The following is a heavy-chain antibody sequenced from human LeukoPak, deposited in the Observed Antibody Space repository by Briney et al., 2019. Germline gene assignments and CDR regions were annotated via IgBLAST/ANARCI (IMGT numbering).Heavy chain of an antibody. CDR2: ISTSSSYI. D-gene: IGHD2-21*01. V-gene: IGHV3-21*01. CDR3: ARGGLLYYYYIDV. Sequence: PGGSLRLSCAASGFPFSSYSMNWVRQAPGKGLEWVSSISTSSSYIYYADSVKGRFTISRDNARNSLYLEMNSLRAEDTAVYYCARGGLLYYYYIDVWGKGTTVTIPS. J-gene: IGHJ6*03. CDR1: GFPFSSYS.